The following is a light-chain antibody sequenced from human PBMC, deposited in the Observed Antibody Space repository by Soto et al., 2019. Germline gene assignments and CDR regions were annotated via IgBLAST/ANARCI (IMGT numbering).Light chain of an antibody. V-gene: IGKV3-15*01. CDR3: QQYDNWPLYT. Sequence: VMTQSPATLSVSPGGRATLSCRASQSVSSNVAWYQQIPGQAPRILIYGASTRATGIPARFSGSGSGTEFTLTITGLQSEDFAVYYCQQYDNWPLYTFGQGTKVDIK. J-gene: IGKJ2*01. CDR1: QSVSSN. CDR2: GAS.